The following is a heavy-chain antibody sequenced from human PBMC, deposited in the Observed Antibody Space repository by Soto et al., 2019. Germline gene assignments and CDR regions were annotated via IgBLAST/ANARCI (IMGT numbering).Heavy chain of an antibody. V-gene: IGHV4-59*08. CDR2: IYYIGST. D-gene: IGHD3-10*01. J-gene: IGHJ4*02. Sequence: QVQLQESGPGLVKPSETLSLTCTVSGGSISSYYWSWIRQPPGKGLEWIGCIYYIGSTNYNPSLKSRVTISVDTSTNQFSLKLSSVTAADTAVYYCARQSVGPYGSGSYFDYWGQGTLVTVSS. CDR1: GGSISSYY. CDR3: ARQSVGPYGSGSYFDY.